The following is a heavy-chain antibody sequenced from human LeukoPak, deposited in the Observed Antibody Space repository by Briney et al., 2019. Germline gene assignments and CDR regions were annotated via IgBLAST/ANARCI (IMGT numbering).Heavy chain of an antibody. CDR1: GGSISSYY. CDR2: IYYSGST. CDR3: AGGLGPYYLAK. J-gene: IGHJ4*02. Sequence: NPSETLSLTCTVSGGSISSYYWSWIRQPPGKGLEWIGYIYYSGSTNYNPSLKSRVTISVDTSKNQFSLKLSSVTAADRAVYYCAGGLGPYYLAKGGQGPRVT. D-gene: IGHD2/OR15-2a*01. V-gene: IGHV4-59*01.